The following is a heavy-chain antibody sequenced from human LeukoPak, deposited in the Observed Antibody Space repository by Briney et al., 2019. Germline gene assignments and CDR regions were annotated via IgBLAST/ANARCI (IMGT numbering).Heavy chain of an antibody. CDR1: GGSISSSSYY. V-gene: IGHV4-39*07. D-gene: IGHD6-13*01. Sequence: SETLSLTCTVSGGSISSSSYYWDWIRQPPGKGLEWIGSIYYSGSTYYNPSLKSRVTISVDTSKNQFSLKLSSVTAADTAVYYCARDSIAAAGRWFDPWGQGTLVTVSS. CDR3: ARDSIAAAGRWFDP. CDR2: IYYSGST. J-gene: IGHJ5*02.